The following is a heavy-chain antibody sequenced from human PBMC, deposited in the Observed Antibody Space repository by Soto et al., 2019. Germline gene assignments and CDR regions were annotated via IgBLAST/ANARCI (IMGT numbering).Heavy chain of an antibody. CDR1: GGSISSGDYY. CDR3: ARRIHLWPYGMDV. V-gene: IGHV4-30-4*01. D-gene: IGHD5-18*01. J-gene: IGHJ6*02. Sequence: QVQLQESGPGLVKPSQTLSLTCTVSGGSISSGDYYWSWIRQPPGKGLEWIGYIYSSGSTYYNPSLKRRVIISLDTSKNQFSLKLSSVTAADTAVYYCARRIHLWPYGMDVWGQGTTVTVSS. CDR2: IYSSGST.